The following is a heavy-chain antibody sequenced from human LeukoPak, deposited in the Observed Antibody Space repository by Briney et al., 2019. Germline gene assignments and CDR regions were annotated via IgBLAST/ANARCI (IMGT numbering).Heavy chain of an antibody. CDR3: AREIFGLYYDSSGGPWASDI. CDR2: MNPNSGNA. D-gene: IGHD3-22*01. V-gene: IGHV1-8*01. J-gene: IGHJ3*02. Sequence: ASVKVSCKASGYTFTSYDINWVRQATGQGLEWMGWMNPNSGNAAYAQKFQGRVTMTRDTSTSTVYMELSSLRSEDTAVYYCAREIFGLYYDSSGGPWASDIWGQGTMVTVSS. CDR1: GYTFTSYD.